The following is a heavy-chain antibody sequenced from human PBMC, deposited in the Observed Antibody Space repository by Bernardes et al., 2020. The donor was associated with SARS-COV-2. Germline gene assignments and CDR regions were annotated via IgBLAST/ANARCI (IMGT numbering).Heavy chain of an antibody. V-gene: IGHV3-48*01. D-gene: IGHD3-22*01. CDR3: ARETHDSTSSFFDY. J-gene: IGHJ4*02. CDR1: GSTFSTLD. CDR2: ISSRASTI. Sequence: GGSLRLSCAASGSTFSTLDMHWVRQAPGKGLEWVSYISSRASTIHYADSVKGRFTISRDNAKNSLYLQMNSLRADDTAVYYCARETHDSTSSFFDYWGQGTLVTVST.